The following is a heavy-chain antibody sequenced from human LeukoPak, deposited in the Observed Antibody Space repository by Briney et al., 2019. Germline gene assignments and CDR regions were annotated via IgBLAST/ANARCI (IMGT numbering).Heavy chain of an antibody. Sequence: GGSLRLSCAASGFTFSSYAMHWVRQAPGKGLEXXAVISYDGSNKYYADSVKGRFTISRDNSKNTLYLQMNSLRAEDTAVYYCARGLREWELLGVSNFDYWGQGTLVTVSS. V-gene: IGHV3-30-3*01. CDR2: ISYDGSNK. J-gene: IGHJ4*02. D-gene: IGHD1-26*01. CDR3: ARGLREWELLGVSNFDY. CDR1: GFTFSSYA.